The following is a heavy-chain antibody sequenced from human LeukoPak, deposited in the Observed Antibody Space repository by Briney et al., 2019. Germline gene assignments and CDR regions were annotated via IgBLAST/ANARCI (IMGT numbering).Heavy chain of an antibody. D-gene: IGHD2-15*01. CDR1: GFTFSTSG. Sequence: PGGSLRLSCAASGFTFSTSGMNWVRQAPGRGLEWVSYIAIGSSPVYYADSVKGRFTISRDNSKNTLYLQLNSLRVEDTAVYYCARDLSSQLLLFDYWGQGTLVTVSS. CDR2: IAIGSSPV. CDR3: ARDLSSQLLLFDY. V-gene: IGHV3-48*01. J-gene: IGHJ4*02.